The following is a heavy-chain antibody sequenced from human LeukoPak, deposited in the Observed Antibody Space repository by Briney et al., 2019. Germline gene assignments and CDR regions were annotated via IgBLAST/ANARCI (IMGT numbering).Heavy chain of an antibody. J-gene: IGHJ4*02. V-gene: IGHV1-18*01. Sequence: GASVKVSCKASGYTFTSYGISWVRQAPGQGLEWMGWISAYNGNTNYAQKLQGRVTMTTDTSTSTAYMELRSLRSDDTAVYYCASLPQLTIFGVGVFDYWGQGTLVTVSS. CDR2: ISAYNGNT. CDR1: GYTFTSYG. CDR3: ASLPQLTIFGVGVFDY. D-gene: IGHD3-3*01.